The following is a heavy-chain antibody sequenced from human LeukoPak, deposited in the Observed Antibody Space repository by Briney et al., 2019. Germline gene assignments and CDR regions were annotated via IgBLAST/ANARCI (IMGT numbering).Heavy chain of an antibody. CDR1: GGSISSGDYY. Sequence: SQTQSLTCTVSGGSISSGDYYWSWIRQPPGKGLEWIGYIYYSGSTYYNPSLKSRVTISVDTSKDQFSLKLSSVTAADTAVYYCARARFSYYYGMDVWGQGTTVTVSS. CDR2: IYYSGST. V-gene: IGHV4-30-4*01. J-gene: IGHJ6*02. CDR3: ARARFSYYYGMDV.